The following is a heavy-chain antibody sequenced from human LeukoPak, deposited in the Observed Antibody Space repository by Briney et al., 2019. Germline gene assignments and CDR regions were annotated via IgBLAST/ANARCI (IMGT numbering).Heavy chain of an antibody. V-gene: IGHV3-53*01. CDR3: ARDRGGATGYFDY. J-gene: IGHJ4*02. Sequence: GGSLRLSCAASGFTVSSNYMSWVRQAPGKGLEWVSVIYSGGSTYYADSVKGRLTISRDNSKNTLYLQMNSLRAEDTSVYYCARDRGGATGYFDYWGQGTLVTVSS. CDR1: GFTVSSNY. D-gene: IGHD1-26*01. CDR2: IYSGGST.